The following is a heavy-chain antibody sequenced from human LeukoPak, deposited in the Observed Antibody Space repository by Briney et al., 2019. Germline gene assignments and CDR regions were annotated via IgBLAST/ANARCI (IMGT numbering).Heavy chain of an antibody. CDR2: INSDGSST. CDR1: GFTFSNYW. CDR3: AKGGATVIDY. J-gene: IGHJ4*02. V-gene: IGHV3-74*01. D-gene: IGHD4-17*01. Sequence: GGSLRLSCAASGFTFSNYWMHWVRQAPGKGLVWVSRINSDGSSTTSADSVKGRFTISGDNAKNTLYLQMNSLRAEDTAVYYCAKGGATVIDYWGQGTLVTVSS.